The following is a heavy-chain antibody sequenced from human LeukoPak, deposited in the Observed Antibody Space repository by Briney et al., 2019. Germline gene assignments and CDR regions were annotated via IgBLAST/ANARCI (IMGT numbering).Heavy chain of an antibody. D-gene: IGHD4-17*01. Sequence: ASVKVSCKASGYTFTSYDINWVRQATGQGLEWMGWMNPNSGNTGYAQKFQGRVTMTRNTSISTAYMELSSLRSEDTAVYYCARATVTELDFDYWGQGTLVTVS. CDR2: MNPNSGNT. V-gene: IGHV1-8*01. J-gene: IGHJ4*02. CDR1: GYTFTSYD. CDR3: ARATVTELDFDY.